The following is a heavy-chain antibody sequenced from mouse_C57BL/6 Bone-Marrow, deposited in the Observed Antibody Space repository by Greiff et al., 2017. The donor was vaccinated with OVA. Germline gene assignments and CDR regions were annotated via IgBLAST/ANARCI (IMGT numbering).Heavy chain of an antibody. CDR1: GYTFTRYW. D-gene: IGHD1-1*01. V-gene: IGHV1-72*01. J-gene: IGHJ1*03. CDR2: IDPNSGGT. CDR3: ARSSYGWYFDV. Sequence: QVQLQQPGAVLVKPGASGKLFGKASGYTFTRYWLHWVKQMPGRGLEWIGRIDPNSGGTKYNEKFKSKATLTVDKPSSTAYMQLSSLTSEDSAVSYCARSSYGWYFDVCGTGTTVTVSS.